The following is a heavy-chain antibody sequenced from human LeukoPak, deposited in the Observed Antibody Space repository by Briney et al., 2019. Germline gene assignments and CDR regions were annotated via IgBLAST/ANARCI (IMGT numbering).Heavy chain of an antibody. V-gene: IGHV1-2*02. J-gene: IGHJ4*02. CDR3: ARAGVYSGSYEGDFDY. CDR1: GYTFTGYY. D-gene: IGHD1-26*01. Sequence: ASVKVSCKASGYTFTGYYMHWVRQAPGQGLEWMGWINPNSGGTNYAQEFQGRVTITRDTSASTAYMELSSLRSEDTAVYYCARAGVYSGSYEGDFDYWGQGTLVTVSS. CDR2: INPNSGGT.